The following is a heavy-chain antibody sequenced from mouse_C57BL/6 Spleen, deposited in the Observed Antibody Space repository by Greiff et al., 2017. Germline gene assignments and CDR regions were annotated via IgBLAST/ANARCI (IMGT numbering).Heavy chain of an antibody. Sequence: EVQLQQSGGGLVQPGGSLSLSCAASGFTFTDYYMSWVRQPPGKALEWLGFIRNKANGYTTEYSASVKGRFTISRDNSQSILYLQMNALRAEDSATYYCARYRNKIGGAMDYWGQGTSVTVYS. V-gene: IGHV7-3*01. CDR1: GFTFTDYY. CDR2: IRNKANGYTT. CDR3: ARYRNKIGGAMDY. D-gene: IGHD2-14*01. J-gene: IGHJ4*01.